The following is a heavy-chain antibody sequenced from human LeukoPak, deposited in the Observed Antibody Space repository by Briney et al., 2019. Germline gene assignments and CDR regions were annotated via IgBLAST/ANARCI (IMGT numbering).Heavy chain of an antibody. Sequence: GGSLRLSCATSDFDFTSHAMTWVRQAPGKGLVWVSRINSDGSSTSYADSVKGRFTISRDNAKNTLYLQMNSLRAEDTAVYYCARNLIAVAGRNWFDPWGQGTLVTVSS. J-gene: IGHJ5*02. CDR1: DFDFTSHA. V-gene: IGHV3-74*01. D-gene: IGHD6-19*01. CDR3: ARNLIAVAGRNWFDP. CDR2: INSDGSST.